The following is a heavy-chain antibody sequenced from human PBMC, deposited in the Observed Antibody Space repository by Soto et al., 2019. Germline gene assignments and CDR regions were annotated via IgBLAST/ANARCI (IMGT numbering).Heavy chain of an antibody. D-gene: IGHD1-26*01. CDR1: GYTFTGYY. J-gene: IGHJ6*02. CDR3: ARDNGSSPPLYGMDV. V-gene: IGHV1-2*04. CDR2: INPNSGGT. Sequence: ASVTVSCKASGYTFTGYYVHWVRQAPGQGLEWMGWINPNSGGTNYAQKFQGWVTMTRDTSISTAYMELSRLRSDDTAVYYCARDNGSSPPLYGMDVWGQGTTVTVSS.